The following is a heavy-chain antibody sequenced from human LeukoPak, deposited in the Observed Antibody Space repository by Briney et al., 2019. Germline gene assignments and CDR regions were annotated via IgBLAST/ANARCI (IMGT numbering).Heavy chain of an antibody. J-gene: IGHJ4*02. CDR1: GFTLSNYG. CDR3: AKDRSSGYDLDY. V-gene: IGHV3-33*06. CDR2: IWFDGSKT. Sequence: GGSLRLSCGASGFTLSNYGMHWVRRAPGKGLEWVAGIWFDGSKTYYADSVRGRFTISRDSSKNTLYLHMNSLRVEDTAVYFCAKDRSSGYDLDYWGQGTLVTVSS. D-gene: IGHD3-22*01.